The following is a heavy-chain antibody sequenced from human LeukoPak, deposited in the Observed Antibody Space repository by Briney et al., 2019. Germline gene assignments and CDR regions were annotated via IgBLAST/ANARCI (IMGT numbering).Heavy chain of an antibody. CDR1: GGSVSSYY. D-gene: IGHD5-12*01. CDR2: IKSSGSS. V-gene: IGHV4-59*02. J-gene: IGHJ5*02. Sequence: SETLSFTCTVSGGSVSSYYWSWIRQPPGKGLEWIGYIKSSGSSNYNPSLKSRVTISMDTSKNQFSLRLNSVTAADTAVYYCARDGTVATNWFDPWGQGTLVTVSS. CDR3: ARDGTVATNWFDP.